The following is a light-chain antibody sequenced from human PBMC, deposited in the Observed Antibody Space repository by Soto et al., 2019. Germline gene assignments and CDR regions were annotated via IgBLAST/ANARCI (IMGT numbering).Light chain of an antibody. CDR3: QQYDSLPLT. CDR2: DAS. J-gene: IGKJ4*01. Sequence: DIQMTQSPSSLSASVGDRLTITCRASQGIKKYVNWYQQKPGKAPKVLIYDASNLETGVPSRFRGGGSGTDFTLPISSLQPEDFSTYYCQQYDSLPLTFGGGLKVHMK. CDR1: QGIKKY. V-gene: IGKV1-33*01.